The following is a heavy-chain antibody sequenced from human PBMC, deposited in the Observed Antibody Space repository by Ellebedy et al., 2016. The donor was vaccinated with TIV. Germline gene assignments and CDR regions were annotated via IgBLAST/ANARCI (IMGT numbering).Heavy chain of an antibody. V-gene: IGHV3-23*01. CDR1: EFRFSSYA. Sequence: GESLKISXAASEFRFSSYAMTWVRQAPGKGLEWVAAISGSGVSTYYADSVRGRFTISRDNSADTLYLQMNSLRAEDTAVYFCAKVITYVHDYDDYTEYIYYGLDVWGQGTTVTVSS. CDR3: AKVITYVHDYDDYTEYIYYGLDV. CDR2: ISGSGVST. J-gene: IGHJ6*02. D-gene: IGHD4-17*01.